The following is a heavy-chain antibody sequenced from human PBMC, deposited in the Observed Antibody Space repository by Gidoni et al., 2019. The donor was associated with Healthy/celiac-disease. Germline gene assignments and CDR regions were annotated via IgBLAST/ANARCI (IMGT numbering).Heavy chain of an antibody. Sequence: QIPLKESGPTRVKPTQTLTLTCTFSGFSRSTRGVGVGWIRQPPGKALEWLALIYWDDDKRYSPSLKSRLTITKDTSKNQVVLTMTNMDPVDTATYYCAHSSPIAAAGDYWGQGTLVTVSS. D-gene: IGHD6-13*01. CDR2: IYWDDDK. CDR3: AHSSPIAAAGDY. J-gene: IGHJ4*02. V-gene: IGHV2-5*02. CDR1: GFSRSTRGVG.